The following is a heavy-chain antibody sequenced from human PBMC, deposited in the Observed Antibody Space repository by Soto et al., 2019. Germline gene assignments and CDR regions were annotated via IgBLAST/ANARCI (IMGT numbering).Heavy chain of an antibody. CDR2: IIPISGTT. CDR3: ARWGGLYCSGGSCFKKPFDY. J-gene: IGHJ4*02. V-gene: IGHV1-69*06. Sequence: QVQLVQSGAEVKKPGSSAKVSCKASGGTFNNYAINWVRQAPGEGLEWMGGIIPISGTTNYAQKFQGRVTITADKSTSTVYIELTSLRSEDTALYYCARWGGLYCSGGSCFKKPFDYWGQGTLVTVSS. D-gene: IGHD2-15*01. CDR1: GGTFNNYA.